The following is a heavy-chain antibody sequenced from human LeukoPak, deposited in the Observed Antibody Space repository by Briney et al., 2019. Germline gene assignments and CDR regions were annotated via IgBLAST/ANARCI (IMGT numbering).Heavy chain of an antibody. Sequence: SETLSLTCTVSGDSISSSSYYWGWIRQPPGKGLGWIRIIYYSGSTYYNPSLKSRVTISVDTPKNQFSLKLSSVTAADTAVYYCATVRGYSSGYRLGPSHWFDPWGQGTLVTVSS. CDR3: ATVRGYSSGYRLGPSHWFDP. J-gene: IGHJ5*02. CDR1: GDSISSSSYY. CDR2: IYYSGST. V-gene: IGHV4-39*07. D-gene: IGHD5-18*01.